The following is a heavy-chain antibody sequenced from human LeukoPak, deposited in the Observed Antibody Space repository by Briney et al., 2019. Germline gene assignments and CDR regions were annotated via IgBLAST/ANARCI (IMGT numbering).Heavy chain of an antibody. V-gene: IGHV3-43*02. J-gene: IGHJ6*02. CDR2: ISANGGRT. CDR1: GFTLDAYE. D-gene: IGHD2/OR15-2a*01. CDR3: TTWAFYHGLDV. Sequence: PGGSLRLSRVASGFTLDAYEMHWVRQARGKGPEWVSLISANGGRTSYADSVKGRFTISRDNSKNSLYLQMTSLRAEDSALYYCTTWAFYHGLDVWGQGTTVTVSS.